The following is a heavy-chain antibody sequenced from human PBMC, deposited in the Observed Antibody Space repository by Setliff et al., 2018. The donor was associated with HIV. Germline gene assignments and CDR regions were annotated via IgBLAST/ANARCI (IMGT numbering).Heavy chain of an antibody. CDR3: ARDAGYIGSSWDR. CDR2: INPSGGST. V-gene: IGHV1-46*01. J-gene: IGHJ4*02. CDR1: GYTFTSYY. D-gene: IGHD5-12*01. Sequence: ASVKVSCKASGYTFTSYYMHWVRQAPGQGLEWMGIINPSGGSTSYAQRFQGRVTMTRDTSTSTVYTELSSLRSEDTAVYYCARDAGYIGSSWDRWGQGTLVTVSS.